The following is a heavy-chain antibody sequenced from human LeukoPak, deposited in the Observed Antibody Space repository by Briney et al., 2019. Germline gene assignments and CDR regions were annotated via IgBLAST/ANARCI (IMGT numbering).Heavy chain of an antibody. CDR3: ARGADDFWSGYSLYFDY. D-gene: IGHD3-3*01. CDR1: GFTFSSYG. CDR2: IRYDGSNK. Sequence: GGSLRLSCAASGFTFSSYGMHWVRQAPGKGLEWVAFIRYDGSNKYYADSVKGRFTISRDNSKNTLYLQMNSLRAEDTAVYYCARGADDFWSGYSLYFDYWGQGTLVTVSS. J-gene: IGHJ4*02. V-gene: IGHV3-30*02.